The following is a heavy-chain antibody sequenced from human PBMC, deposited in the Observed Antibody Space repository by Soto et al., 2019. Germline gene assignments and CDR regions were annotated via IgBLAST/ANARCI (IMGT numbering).Heavy chain of an antibody. CDR1: GFTFDDHA. V-gene: IGHV3-9*01. J-gene: IGHJ4*02. Sequence: EVQLVESGGGLVQPGRSLRLSCIASGFTFDDHAMHWVRQAPGKGLEWVSGISWNSGYIGYADSVKGRFTISRDNAKNSVHLQMNSLRAEDTAFYYCVKDIKWNLPAGYLDNWGQGTLVTVSS. CDR3: VKDIKWNLPAGYLDN. CDR2: ISWNSGYI. D-gene: IGHD1-1*01.